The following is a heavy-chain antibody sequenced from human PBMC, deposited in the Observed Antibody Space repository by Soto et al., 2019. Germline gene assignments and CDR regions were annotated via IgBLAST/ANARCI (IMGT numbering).Heavy chain of an antibody. D-gene: IGHD2-15*01. J-gene: IGHJ3*02. CDR3: ARDLLYCSGGSCYRRDAFDI. CDR2: ISSSSSYI. Sequence: GGSLRLSCAASGFTFSSYSMNWVRQAPGKGLEWVSSISSSSSYIYYADSVKGRFTISRDNAKNSLYLQMNSLRAEDTAVYYCARDLLYCSGGSCYRRDAFDIWGQGTMVTVSS. CDR1: GFTFSSYS. V-gene: IGHV3-21*01.